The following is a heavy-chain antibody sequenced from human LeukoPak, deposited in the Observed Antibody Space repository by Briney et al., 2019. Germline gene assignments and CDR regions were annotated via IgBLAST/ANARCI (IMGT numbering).Heavy chain of an antibody. CDR1: AFTFSSYA. D-gene: IGHD6-13*01. CDR2: ISYDGSNK. J-gene: IGHJ6*03. Sequence: GGSLGLSCAASAFTFSSYAMHWVRQAPGKGLEWVAVISYDGSNKYYADSVKGRFTISRDNSKNTLYLQMNSLRAEDTAVYYFARGVAAEPHYYYYYMDVWGKGTTVTVSS. V-gene: IGHV3-30*04. CDR3: ARGVAAEPHYYYYYMDV.